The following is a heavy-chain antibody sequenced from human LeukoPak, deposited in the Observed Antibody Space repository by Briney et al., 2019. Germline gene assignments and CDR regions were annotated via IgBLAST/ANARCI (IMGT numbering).Heavy chain of an antibody. D-gene: IGHD3-22*01. Sequence: GGSLRLSCAASGFTFSSYGMHWVRQAPGKGLEWVAVIWYDGGNEYHADSVKGRFTIFRDNSKNTLYLQMNSLRAEDTAVYFCAKRGVVIRVILVGFHKEAYYFDSWGQGALVTVSS. V-gene: IGHV3-33*06. CDR2: IWYDGGNE. J-gene: IGHJ4*02. CDR3: AKRGVVIRVILVGFHKEAYYFDS. CDR1: GFTFSSYG.